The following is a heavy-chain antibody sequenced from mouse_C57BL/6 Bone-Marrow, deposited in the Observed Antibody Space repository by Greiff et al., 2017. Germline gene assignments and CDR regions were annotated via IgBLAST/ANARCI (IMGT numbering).Heavy chain of an antibody. CDR1: GYTFTDYY. D-gene: IGHD1-1*01. Sequence: VQLQQSGPELVKPGASVKISCKASGYTFTDYYMNWVKQSHGKSLEWIGDINPNNGGTSYNQKFKGKATLTVDKSSSTAYMELRSLTSEDSAVYYCARLPYYYGSSYWGQGTTLTVSS. V-gene: IGHV1-26*01. CDR2: INPNNGGT. CDR3: ARLPYYYGSSY. J-gene: IGHJ2*01.